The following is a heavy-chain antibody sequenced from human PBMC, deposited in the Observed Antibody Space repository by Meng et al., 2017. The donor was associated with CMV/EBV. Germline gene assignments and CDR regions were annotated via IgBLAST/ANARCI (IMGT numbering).Heavy chain of an antibody. Sequence: QLLGSGPGLVRPSGPLSLPCTVSRCSISCSSYYWGWIRQPPGKGLEWIGSIYYSGSTYYNPSLKSRVTISVDTSKNQFSLKLSSVTAADTAVYYCARDRDIVVVPGDPWFDPWGQGTLVTVSS. CDR3: ARDRDIVVVPGDPWFDP. V-gene: IGHV4-39*07. J-gene: IGHJ5*02. CDR2: IYYSGST. D-gene: IGHD2-2*01. CDR1: RCSISCSSYY.